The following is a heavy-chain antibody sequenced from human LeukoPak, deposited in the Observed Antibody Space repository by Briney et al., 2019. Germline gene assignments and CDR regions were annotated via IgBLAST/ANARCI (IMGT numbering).Heavy chain of an antibody. CDR3: ARAPIQLWFNYYGMDV. D-gene: IGHD5-18*01. V-gene: IGHV4-30-4*01. CDR1: GGSISSGDYY. Sequence: SETLSLTCTVSGGSISSGDYYWSWIRQPPGKGLEWIGYIYYSGSTYYNPSLKSRVTTSVDTSKNQFSLKLSSVTAADTAVYYCARAPIQLWFNYYGMDVWGQGTTVTVSS. CDR2: IYYSGST. J-gene: IGHJ6*02.